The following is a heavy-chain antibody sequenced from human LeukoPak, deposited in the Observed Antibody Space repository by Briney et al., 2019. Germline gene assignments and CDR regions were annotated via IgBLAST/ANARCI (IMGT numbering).Heavy chain of an antibody. V-gene: IGHV4-30-2*01. J-gene: IGHJ6*02. CDR1: GGSISSGGYS. Sequence: PSETLSLTCAVSGGSISSGGYSWRWIRQPPGKGLEWIGYIYHSGSTYYNPSLKSRVTISVDRSKNQFSLKLSSVTAADTAVYYCARVSLGYYGMDVWGQGTTVTVSS. CDR2: IYHSGST. CDR3: ARVSLGYYGMDV. D-gene: IGHD3-16*01.